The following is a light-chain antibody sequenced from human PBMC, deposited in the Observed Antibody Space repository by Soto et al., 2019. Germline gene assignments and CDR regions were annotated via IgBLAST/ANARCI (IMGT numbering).Light chain of an antibody. V-gene: IGKV1-12*01. CDR2: SAS. Sequence: DIQMTQSPSSVSASVGDRVTITCRASQGISTWLAWYQQKPGKAPKLLVYSASSFQSGVPSRFSGSGYGTDFTLTITSLQHEDFATYYCQQDNSFPFTFGPGTIVDI. CDR3: QQDNSFPFT. J-gene: IGKJ3*01. CDR1: QGISTW.